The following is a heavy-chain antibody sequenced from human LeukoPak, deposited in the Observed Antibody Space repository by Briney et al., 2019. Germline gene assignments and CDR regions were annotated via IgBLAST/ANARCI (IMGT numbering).Heavy chain of an antibody. D-gene: IGHD3-10*01. Sequence: ASVKVSCKASGYTFTGYYMHWVRQAPGQGLEWMGWINPNSGGTNYAQKFQGRVTMTRDTSISTAYMELSRLRSDDTAVYYCARARGITMVRGAGRWFGPWGQGTLVTVSS. CDR3: ARARGITMVRGAGRWFGP. J-gene: IGHJ5*02. V-gene: IGHV1-2*02. CDR2: INPNSGGT. CDR1: GYTFTGYY.